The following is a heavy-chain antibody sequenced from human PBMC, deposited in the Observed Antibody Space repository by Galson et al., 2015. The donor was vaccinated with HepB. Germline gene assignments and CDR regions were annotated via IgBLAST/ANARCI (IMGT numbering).Heavy chain of an antibody. J-gene: IGHJ5*02. CDR2: ISWDGGST. Sequence: SLRLSCAASGFTFDDYAMHWVRQAPGKGLEWVSLISWDGGSTYYADSVKGRFTISRDNSKNSLYLQMNSLRAEDTALYYCAKGDGRWLVQNWFDPWGQGTLVTVSS. V-gene: IGHV3-43D*03. CDR1: GFTFDDYA. CDR3: AKGDGRWLVQNWFDP. D-gene: IGHD6-19*01.